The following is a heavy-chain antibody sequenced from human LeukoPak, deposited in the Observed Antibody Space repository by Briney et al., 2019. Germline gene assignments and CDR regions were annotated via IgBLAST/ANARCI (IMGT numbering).Heavy chain of an antibody. CDR1: GFTFSSYS. J-gene: IGHJ4*02. D-gene: IGHD1-26*01. Sequence: GGSLRLSCAASGFTFSSYSMNWVRQAPGKGLEWVSYISSSSSTIYYADSVKGRFTISRDNAKNSLYLQMNSLRAEDTAVYYCARDHGSIVGATDPFAYFDYWGQGTLVTVSS. CDR3: ARDHGSIVGATDPFAYFDY. CDR2: ISSSSSTI. V-gene: IGHV3-48*01.